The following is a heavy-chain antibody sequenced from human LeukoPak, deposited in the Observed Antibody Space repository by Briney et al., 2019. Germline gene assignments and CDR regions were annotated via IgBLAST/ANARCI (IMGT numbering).Heavy chain of an antibody. CDR3: ARVNIVVVVAATSHFDY. CDR2: INPNSGGT. D-gene: IGHD2-15*01. Sequence: ASVKVSCKASGYTFTGYYMHWVRQAPGQGLEWMGWINPNSGGTNYAQKFQVRVTMTMDTSISTAYMELSRLRSDDTAVYYCARVNIVVVVAATSHFDYWGQGTLVTVSS. V-gene: IGHV1-2*02. CDR1: GYTFTGYY. J-gene: IGHJ4*02.